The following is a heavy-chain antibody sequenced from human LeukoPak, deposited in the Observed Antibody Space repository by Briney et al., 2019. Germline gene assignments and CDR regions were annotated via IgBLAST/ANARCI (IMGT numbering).Heavy chain of an antibody. CDR3: ARDLERWPTHWYFDL. V-gene: IGHV4-4*07. J-gene: IGHJ2*01. Sequence: SETLSLTCTVSGGSISSYYWSWIRQPAGKGLEWIGRIYTSGSTNYNPSLKSRVTMSVDTSKNQFSLKLSSVTAADTAVYYCARDLERWPTHWYFDLWGRGTLVTVSS. CDR1: GGSISSYY. CDR2: IYTSGST. D-gene: IGHD1-1*01.